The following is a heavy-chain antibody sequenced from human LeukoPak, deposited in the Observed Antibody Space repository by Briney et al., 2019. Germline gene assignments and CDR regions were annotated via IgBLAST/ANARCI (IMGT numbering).Heavy chain of an antibody. CDR2: IYSGGST. Sequence: PGGSLRLSCAASGFTVSSNYMSWVRQAPGKGLEWVSVIYSGGSTYYADSVKGRFTISRDNSKNTLYLQMNSLRAEDTAVYYCAKALVNYYYYYMDVWGKGTTVTVSS. V-gene: IGHV3-53*01. J-gene: IGHJ6*03. CDR1: GFTVSSNY. CDR3: AKALVNYYYYYMDV. D-gene: IGHD2-21*01.